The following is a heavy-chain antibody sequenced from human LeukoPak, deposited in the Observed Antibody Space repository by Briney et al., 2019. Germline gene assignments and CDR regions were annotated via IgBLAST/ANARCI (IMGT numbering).Heavy chain of an antibody. V-gene: IGHV4-30-4*08. CDR3: ARANHYGDYFDY. CDR1: GGSVSSTSYY. J-gene: IGHJ4*02. D-gene: IGHD4-17*01. CDR2: ISYSGST. Sequence: SETLSLTCTVSGGSVSSTSYYWAWIRQPPGKGLEWIGYISYSGSTDYNPSLKSRVTMSVDTSKNQFSLKLNFVTAADTAVYYCARANHYGDYFDYWGQGTLVTVSS.